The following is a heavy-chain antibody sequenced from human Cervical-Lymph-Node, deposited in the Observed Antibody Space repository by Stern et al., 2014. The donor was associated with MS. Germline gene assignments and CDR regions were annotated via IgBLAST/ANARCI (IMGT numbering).Heavy chain of an antibody. J-gene: IGHJ4*02. D-gene: IGHD1-26*01. CDR2: IIPIFGPA. Sequence: VQLVESGTEVKKPGSSVKVSCKASGGTFSSYGISWVRQAPGQGLEWMGHIIPIFGPANYAQKVRGRVTITADESTTTAYMELSSLRSEDTAVYYCSRGGTKWELPVPFDYWGQGTLVTVSS. V-gene: IGHV1-69*01. CDR3: SRGGTKWELPVPFDY. CDR1: GGTFSSYG.